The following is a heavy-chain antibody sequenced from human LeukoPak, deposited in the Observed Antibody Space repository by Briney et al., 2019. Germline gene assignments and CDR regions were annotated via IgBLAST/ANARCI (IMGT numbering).Heavy chain of an antibody. J-gene: IGHJ6*03. CDR3: AREDSGSYYNFYYFYMDV. CDR1: GGSISSGSYY. CDR2: IYTSGST. V-gene: IGHV4-61*02. D-gene: IGHD3-10*01. Sequence: SQTLSLTCTVSGGSISSGSYYWSWIRQPAGKGLEWIGRIYTSGSTNYDPSLKSRVTISVDTSKNQFSLKLSSVTAADTAVYYCAREDSGSYYNFYYFYMDVWGKGTTVTISS.